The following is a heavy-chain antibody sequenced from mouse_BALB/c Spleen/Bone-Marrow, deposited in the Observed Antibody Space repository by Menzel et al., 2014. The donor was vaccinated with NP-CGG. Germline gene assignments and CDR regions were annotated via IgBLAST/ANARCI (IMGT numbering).Heavy chain of an antibody. CDR2: ISYSGST. CDR3: ARWTTVVAKDWYFDV. CDR1: GYSITSDYA. J-gene: IGHJ1*01. Sequence: VQLQQPGPGLVKPSQSLSLTCTVTGYSITSDYACNWIRQFPGNQLEWMGYISYSGSTSYNPSLKSRISITRDTSKNQFFLQSNSVTTEVTATYFCARWTTVVAKDWYFDVWGAGATVTVSS. D-gene: IGHD1-1*01. V-gene: IGHV3-2*02.